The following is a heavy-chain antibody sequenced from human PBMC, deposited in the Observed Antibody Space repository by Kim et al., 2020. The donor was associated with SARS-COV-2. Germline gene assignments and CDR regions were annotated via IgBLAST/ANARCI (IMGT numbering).Heavy chain of an antibody. D-gene: IGHD3-10*01. Sequence: STYYADSVKGRFTISRDNSKNTLYLQMNSLRAEDTAVYYCASMVRGVIKYWGQGTLVTVSS. V-gene: IGHV3-23*01. CDR3: ASMVRGVIKY. CDR2: ST. J-gene: IGHJ4*02.